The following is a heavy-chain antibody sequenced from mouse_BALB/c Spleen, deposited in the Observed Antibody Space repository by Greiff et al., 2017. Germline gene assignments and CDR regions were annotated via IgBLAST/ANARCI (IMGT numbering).Heavy chain of an antibody. Sequence: VQLQQSGAELVKPGASVKLSCTASGFNIKDTYMPWVKQRPEQGLEWIGRIDPANGNTKYDPKFQGKATITADTSSNTAYLQLSSLTSEDTAVYYCARWLLGYYYAMDYWGQGTSVTVSS. CDR2: IDPANGNT. J-gene: IGHJ4*01. D-gene: IGHD2-3*01. V-gene: IGHV14-3*02. CDR3: ARWLLGYYYAMDY. CDR1: GFNIKDTY.